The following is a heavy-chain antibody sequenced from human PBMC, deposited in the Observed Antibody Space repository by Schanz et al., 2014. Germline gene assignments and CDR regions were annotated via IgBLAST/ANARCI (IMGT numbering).Heavy chain of an antibody. CDR2: MNQDGSVK. J-gene: IGHJ4*02. CDR3: ARDKGGYYPFDY. D-gene: IGHD3-3*01. Sequence: EELLVESGGGWVQPGGSVRLSCAGSGFTFNGYSMHWVRQAPGKGLEWVANMNQDGSVKNYVDSVKGRFTISRDNAKNSLYLQMNSLRAEDTAVYYCARDKGGYYPFDYWGQGTLVTVSS. V-gene: IGHV3-7*01. CDR1: GFTFNGYS.